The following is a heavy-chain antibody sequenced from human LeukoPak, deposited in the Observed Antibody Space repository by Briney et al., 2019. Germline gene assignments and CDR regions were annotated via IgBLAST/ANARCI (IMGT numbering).Heavy chain of an antibody. CDR2: ISAYNGNT. Sequence: ASVKVSCKASGYTFTSYGISWVRQAPGQGLEWMGWISAYNGNTNYAQKLQGRATMTTDTSTSTAYMELRSLRSDDTAVYYCARIPSSSSRTPIYYYYYKDVWGKGTTVTVSS. CDR1: GYTFTSYG. V-gene: IGHV1-18*01. D-gene: IGHD6-13*01. J-gene: IGHJ6*03. CDR3: ARIPSSSSRTPIYYYYYKDV.